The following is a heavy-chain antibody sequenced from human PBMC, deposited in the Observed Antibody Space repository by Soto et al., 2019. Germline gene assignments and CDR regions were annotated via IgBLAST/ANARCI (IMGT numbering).Heavy chain of an antibody. J-gene: IGHJ4*02. D-gene: IGHD5-18*01. CDR2: ISYDGSNK. CDR1: GFTFSSYA. V-gene: IGHV3-30-3*01. CDR3: ARDMDTAMGTLFDY. Sequence: QVQLVESGGGVVQPGRSLRLSCAASGFTFSSYAMHWVRQAPGKGLEWVAVISYDGSNKYYADSVKGRFTISRDNSKNTLYLQMNSLRAEDTAVYSCARDMDTAMGTLFDYWGQGTLVTVSS.